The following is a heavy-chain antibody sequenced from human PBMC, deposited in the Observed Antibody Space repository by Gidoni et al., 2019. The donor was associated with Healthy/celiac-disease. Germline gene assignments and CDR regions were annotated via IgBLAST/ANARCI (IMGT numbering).Heavy chain of an antibody. CDR3: AKGTQQWPTGGWFDP. V-gene: IGHV3-43D*04. J-gene: IGHJ5*02. CDR2: ISWDGGST. D-gene: IGHD6-19*01. Sequence: EVQLVESGGVVVQPGGSLRLSCAASGFTFDDYAMHWVRQAPGKGLEWVSLISWDGGSTYYADSVKGRFTISRDNSKNSLYLQMNSLRDEDTALYYCAKGTQQWPTGGWFDPWGQGTLVTVSS. CDR1: GFTFDDYA.